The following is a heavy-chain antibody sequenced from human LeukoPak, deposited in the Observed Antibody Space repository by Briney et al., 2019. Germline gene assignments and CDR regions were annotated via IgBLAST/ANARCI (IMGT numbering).Heavy chain of an antibody. D-gene: IGHD3-10*01. V-gene: IGHV3-9*01. Sequence: PGRSLRLSCVASGFTFEDYGMHWVRQAPGKGLEWVSGISWDSGSIVYAASVKGRFTISRDNAKNSLYLQMNSLRAEDTALYFCAKTMIRGVYSYYAMDVWGQGTTVTVSS. J-gene: IGHJ6*02. CDR3: AKTMIRGVYSYYAMDV. CDR2: ISWDSGSI. CDR1: GFTFEDYG.